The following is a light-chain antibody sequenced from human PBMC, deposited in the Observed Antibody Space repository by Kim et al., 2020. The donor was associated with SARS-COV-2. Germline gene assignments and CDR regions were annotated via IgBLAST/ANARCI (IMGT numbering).Light chain of an antibody. CDR2: DAF. J-gene: IGKJ1*01. CDR3: QQRGSWPLT. Sequence: EIVLTQSPATLSLSPGERATLSCRASQYLTNYLAWYQQKPGQAPRLLIYDAFNRATGIPPRFSGSGSGTDFTLTISSLEHEDFAVYYCQQRGSWPLTFGQGTKVDIK. CDR1: QYLTNY. V-gene: IGKV3-11*01.